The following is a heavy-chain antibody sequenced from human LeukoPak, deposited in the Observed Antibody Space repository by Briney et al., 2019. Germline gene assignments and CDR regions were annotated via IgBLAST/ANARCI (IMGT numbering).Heavy chain of an antibody. CDR2: IYPGDSDT. Sequence: GESLKISCKGSGYSFTCYWIGWVRQMPGKGLEWMGIIYPGDSDTRYSPSFQGQVTISADKSISTAYLQWSSLKALDTAMYYCARAICSSTSCYYMDVWGKGTTVTVSS. J-gene: IGHJ6*03. D-gene: IGHD2-2*01. CDR1: GYSFTCYW. V-gene: IGHV5-51*01. CDR3: ARAICSSTSCYYMDV.